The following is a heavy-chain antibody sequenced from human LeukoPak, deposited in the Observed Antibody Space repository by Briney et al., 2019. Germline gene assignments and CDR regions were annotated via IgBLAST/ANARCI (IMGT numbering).Heavy chain of an antibody. CDR3: ARGVIAAHEYNWFDP. V-gene: IGHV4-39*07. J-gene: IGHJ5*02. D-gene: IGHD6-6*01. CDR2: IYYSGST. CDR1: GGSISRSTYY. Sequence: SETLSLTCIVSGGSISRSTYYWGWIRQPPGKGPEWIGSIYYSGSTYYNPSLKSRVTISVDTSKKQFSLRLSSVTAADTAVYYCARGVIAAHEYNWFDPWGQGTLVTVSS.